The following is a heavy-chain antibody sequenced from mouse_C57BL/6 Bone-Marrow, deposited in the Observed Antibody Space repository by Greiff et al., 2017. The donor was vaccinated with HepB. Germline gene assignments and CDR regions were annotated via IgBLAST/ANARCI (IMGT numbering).Heavy chain of an antibody. Sequence: QVQLQQSGAELARPGASVKLSCKASGYTFTSYGISWVKQRTGQGLEWIGEIYPRSGNTYYNEKFKGKATLTADKSSSTAYMELRSLTSEDSAVYFCAKKREIYYGFAYWGQGTLVTVSA. CDR1: GYTFTSYG. V-gene: IGHV1-81*01. J-gene: IGHJ3*01. D-gene: IGHD2-1*01. CDR3: AKKREIYYGFAY. CDR2: IYPRSGNT.